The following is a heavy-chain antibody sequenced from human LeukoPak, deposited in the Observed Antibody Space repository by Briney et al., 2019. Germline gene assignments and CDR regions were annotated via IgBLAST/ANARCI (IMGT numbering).Heavy chain of an antibody. Sequence: GGSLRLSCAASGFTFSDYYMSWIRQAPGKGLEWVSYISSSGSTIYYADSVKGRFTISRDNVKNSLYPQMNSLRAEDTAVYYCARVGGDDFWTSYYYFDYWAREPWSPSPQ. V-gene: IGHV3-11*04. J-gene: IGHJ4*02. D-gene: IGHD3/OR15-3a*01. CDR2: ISSSGSTI. CDR3: ARVGGDDFWTSYYYFDY. CDR1: GFTFSDYY.